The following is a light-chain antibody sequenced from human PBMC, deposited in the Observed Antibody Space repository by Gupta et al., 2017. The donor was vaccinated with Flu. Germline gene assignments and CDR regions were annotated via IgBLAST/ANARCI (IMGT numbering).Light chain of an antibody. CDR3: QQDGSSPKT. Sequence: EIVLTQSPGTLSLSPGERATLSCRASQSVSSSYLAWYQQKPGQAPRLLIYGASRRATGIPDRFSGSGSGTDFTLTISRLEPEDFVVYYCQQDGSSPKTFGQGTKVEIK. CDR2: GAS. CDR1: QSVSSSY. V-gene: IGKV3-20*01. J-gene: IGKJ1*01.